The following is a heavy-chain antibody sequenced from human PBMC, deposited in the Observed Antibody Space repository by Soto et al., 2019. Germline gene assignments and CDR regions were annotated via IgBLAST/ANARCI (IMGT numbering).Heavy chain of an antibody. J-gene: IGHJ5*02. CDR1: GFTFGDYA. D-gene: IGHD2-2*01. CDR2: IRSKAYGGAT. Sequence: PGGSLRLSCTASGFTFGDYAMSWFRQAPGKGLEWVGFIRSKAYGGATEYAASVKGRFTISRDDSKSIAYLQMNSLKTEDTAVYYCTRDEDIVVVPAALFDPWGQGTLVTVSS. V-gene: IGHV3-49*03. CDR3: TRDEDIVVVPAALFDP.